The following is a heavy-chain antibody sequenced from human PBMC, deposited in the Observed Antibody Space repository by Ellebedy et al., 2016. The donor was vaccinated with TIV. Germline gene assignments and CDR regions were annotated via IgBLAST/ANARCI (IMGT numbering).Heavy chain of an antibody. CDR3: AKDAGGSGKSAYFDY. Sequence: SLKISXAASGFTFDDYAMHWVRQAPGKGLEWVSGISWNSGSIGYADSVKGRFTISRDNAKNSLYLQMNSLRAEDTALYYCAKDAGGSGKSAYFDYWGQGTLVTVSS. V-gene: IGHV3-9*01. CDR2: ISWNSGSI. CDR1: GFTFDDYA. J-gene: IGHJ4*02. D-gene: IGHD3-10*01.